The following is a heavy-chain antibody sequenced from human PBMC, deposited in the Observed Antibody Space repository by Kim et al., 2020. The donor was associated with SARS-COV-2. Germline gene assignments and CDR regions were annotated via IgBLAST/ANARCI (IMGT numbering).Heavy chain of an antibody. CDR3: ARVDEVATNWYYYYYMDV. Sequence: GGSLRLSCAASGFTFSSYWMSWVRQAPGKGLEWVANIKQDGSEKYYVDSVKGRFTISRDNAKNSLYLQMNSLRAEDTAVYYCARVDEVATNWYYYYYMDVWGKGTTVTVSS. CDR2: IKQDGSEK. CDR1: GFTFSSYW. V-gene: IGHV3-7*01. D-gene: IGHD5-12*01. J-gene: IGHJ6*03.